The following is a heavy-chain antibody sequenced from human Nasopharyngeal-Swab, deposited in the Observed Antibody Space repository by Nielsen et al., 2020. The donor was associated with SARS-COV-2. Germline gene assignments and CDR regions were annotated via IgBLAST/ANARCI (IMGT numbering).Heavy chain of an antibody. CDR1: GFTFNNCA. V-gene: IGHV3-7*01. J-gene: IGHJ4*02. CDR3: ARGRPGTY. D-gene: IGHD3-10*01. Sequence: GESLKISCAASGFTFNNCAMSWVRQAPGKGLEWVANIKQDGSEKYYVDSVKGRFTISRDNAKNSLYLQMNSLRAEDTAVYYCARGRPGTYWGQGTLVTVSS. CDR2: IKQDGSEK.